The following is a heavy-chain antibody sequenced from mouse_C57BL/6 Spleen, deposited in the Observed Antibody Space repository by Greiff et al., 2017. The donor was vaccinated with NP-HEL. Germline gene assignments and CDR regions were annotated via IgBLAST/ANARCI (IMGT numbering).Heavy chain of an antibody. V-gene: IGHV1-80*01. J-gene: IGHJ1*03. Sequence: VQLQQSGAELVKPGASVKISCKASGYAFSSYWMNWVKQRPGKGLEWIGQIYPGDGDTTSHGTFPGPATLTADKSSSTAYMQLSSLTSEDSAVYFCARSDYYGSRRWYFDVWGTGTTVTVSS. D-gene: IGHD1-1*01. CDR1: GYAFSSYW. CDR2: IYPGDGDT. CDR3: ARSDYYGSRRWYFDV.